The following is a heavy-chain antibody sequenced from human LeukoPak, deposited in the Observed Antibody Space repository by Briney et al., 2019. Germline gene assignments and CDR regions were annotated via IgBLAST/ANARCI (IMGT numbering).Heavy chain of an antibody. D-gene: IGHD4-23*01. J-gene: IGHJ4*02. V-gene: IGHV4-59*01. CDR1: GGSISSYY. CDR3: ARIEDYGGNSVNY. CDR2: IYYSGST. Sequence: PSETLSLTCTVSGGSISSYYWSWIRQPPGEGLEWIGYIYYSGSTNYNPSLKSRVTISVDTSKNQFSLKLSSVTAADTAVYYCARIEDYGGNSVNYWGQGTLVTVSS.